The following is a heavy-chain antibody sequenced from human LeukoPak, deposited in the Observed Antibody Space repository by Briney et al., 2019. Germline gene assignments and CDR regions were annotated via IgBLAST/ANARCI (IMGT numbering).Heavy chain of an antibody. J-gene: IGHJ3*02. CDR2: INPNSGGT. V-gene: IGHV1-2*02. D-gene: IGHD6-19*01. CDR1: GYTFTSND. Sequence: ASVKVSCKASGYTFTSNDINWVRQATGQGLEWMGWINPNSGGTNYAQKFQGRVTMTRDTSISTAYMELSRLRSDDTAVYYCARDEQWLVAFDIWGQGTMVTVSS. CDR3: ARDEQWLVAFDI.